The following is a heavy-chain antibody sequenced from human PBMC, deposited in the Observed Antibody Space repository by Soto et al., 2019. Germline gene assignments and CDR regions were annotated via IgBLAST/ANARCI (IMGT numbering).Heavy chain of an antibody. CDR3: SRDAVLEWTLYGMDV. J-gene: IGHJ6*02. CDR1: GGSISSNDYY. D-gene: IGHD3-3*02. CDR2: IYYSGNT. V-gene: IGHV4-39*02. Sequence: SETLSLTCTVSGGSISSNDYYWGWVRQSPGKGLEWIGSIYYSGNTYYNPSLKSRVTISVDTSKNQFSLKLRSVTAADTAVYYCSRDAVLEWTLYGMDVWAKGPRSPSP.